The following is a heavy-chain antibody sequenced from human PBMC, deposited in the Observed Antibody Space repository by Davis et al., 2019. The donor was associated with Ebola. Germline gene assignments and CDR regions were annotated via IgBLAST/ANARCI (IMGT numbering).Heavy chain of an antibody. CDR1: GGSISSYY. CDR3: AGHSGYELSIDY. CDR2: IYYSGST. J-gene: IGHJ4*02. V-gene: IGHV4-59*01. D-gene: IGHD5-12*01. Sequence: MPGGSLRLSCTVSGGSISSYYWSWIRQPPGKGLEWIGYIYYSGSTNYNPSLKSRVTISVDTSKNQFSLKLSSVTAADTAVYYCAGHSGYELSIDYWGQGTLVTVSS.